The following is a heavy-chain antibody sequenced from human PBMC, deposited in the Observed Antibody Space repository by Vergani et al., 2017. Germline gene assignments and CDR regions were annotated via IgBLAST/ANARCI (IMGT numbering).Heavy chain of an antibody. Sequence: QVQLVESGGKVVQPGGSLRLSCAASGFTFSHYAMHWVRQAPGKGLEWVAIIHYNGSYKYYGDSVRGRFTISRDNSKNTLYLQMNSLRVEETAVYSCAKDPGGSYAKHFDSWGQGTLVTVSS. CDR3: AKDPGGSYAKHFDS. CDR2: IHYNGSYK. J-gene: IGHJ4*02. CDR1: GFTFSHYA. D-gene: IGHD1-26*01. V-gene: IGHV3-30*02.